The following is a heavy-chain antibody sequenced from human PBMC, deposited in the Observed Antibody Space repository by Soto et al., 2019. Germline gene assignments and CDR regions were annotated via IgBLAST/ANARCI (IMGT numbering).Heavy chain of an antibody. Sequence: TAETLSLTCTVPADSMNNYYWSWIRHPPGKGLEWIGYMHNSGINNYNPSLKSRVNITLVTSKNHFSLELTSVTTADTAVYYCARARGQKGLAFDFWGQGTMVTVSS. J-gene: IGHJ3*01. CDR2: MHNSGIN. CDR3: ARARGQKGLAFDF. CDR1: ADSMNNYY. V-gene: IGHV4-59*01.